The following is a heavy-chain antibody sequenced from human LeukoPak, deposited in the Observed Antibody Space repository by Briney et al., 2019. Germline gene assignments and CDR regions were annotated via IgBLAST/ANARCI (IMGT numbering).Heavy chain of an antibody. J-gene: IGHJ4*02. V-gene: IGHV4-4*08. Sequence: SETLSLTCSVSGGSIESYYWSWIRQPPGKGLEFIGYIAASGTTKHNPSLKSRVTLSMDTSKNQFSLKLRSVTAADTAVYFCARFPYFEGLDYWGQGTLVTVSS. CDR3: ARFPYFEGLDY. D-gene: IGHD3-9*01. CDR2: IAASGTT. CDR1: GGSIESYY.